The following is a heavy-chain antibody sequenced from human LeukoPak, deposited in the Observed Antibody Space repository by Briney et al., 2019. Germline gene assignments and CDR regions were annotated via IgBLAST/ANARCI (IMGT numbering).Heavy chain of an antibody. Sequence: SETLSLTCTVSGGSISSGGYSWSWIRQPAGKLLGLIGHIHTSGSTNYNPSLKSRVTISVDTSKNQFSLELSSVTAADTAVYYCARVPHVAVAGYDYWGRGTLVTVSS. D-gene: IGHD6-19*01. J-gene: IGHJ4*02. CDR3: ARVPHVAVAGYDY. CDR2: IHTSGST. CDR1: GGSISSGGYS. V-gene: IGHV4-61*09.